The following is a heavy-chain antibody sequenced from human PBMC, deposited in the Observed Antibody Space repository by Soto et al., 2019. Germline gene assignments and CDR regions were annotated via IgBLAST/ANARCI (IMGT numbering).Heavy chain of an antibody. D-gene: IGHD6-13*01. J-gene: IGHJ4*02. CDR3: SRGRGSTPLRD. V-gene: IGHV4-31*02. CDR2: IYTTGTT. Sequence: SETLSLTCSVSGDSMSTGGYYWTWIRQHPGKGLEWTGHIYTTGTTYYSPSLKSQVTMSIDKSSNRFSLNLNSVTAADTAVYYCSRGRGSTPLRDWGPGALVTVSS. CDR1: GDSMSTGGYY.